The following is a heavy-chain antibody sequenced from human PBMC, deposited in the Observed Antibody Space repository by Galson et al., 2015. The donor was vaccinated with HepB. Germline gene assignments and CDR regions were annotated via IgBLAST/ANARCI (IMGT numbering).Heavy chain of an antibody. D-gene: IGHD2-2*01. CDR2: IKQDGSEK. V-gene: IGHV3-7*03. Sequence: SLRLSCAASGFTFSSYWMSWVRQAPGKGLEWVANIKQDGSEKYYVDSVKGRFTIFRDNAKNSLYLQMNSLRAEDTAVYYCARDRARRYQLLFSYGMDVWGQGTTVTVSS. CDR1: GFTFSSYW. J-gene: IGHJ6*02. CDR3: ARDRARRYQLLFSYGMDV.